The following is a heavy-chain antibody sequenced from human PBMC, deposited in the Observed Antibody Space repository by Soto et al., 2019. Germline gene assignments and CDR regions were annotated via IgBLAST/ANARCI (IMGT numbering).Heavy chain of an antibody. Sequence: GGSLRLSCAASGFTFSSYGMHWVRQAPGKGLEWVAVIWYDGSNKYYADSVKGRFTISRDNSKNTLYLQMNSLRAEDTAVYYCARDGPRYCSGGSCYSDWFDPWGQGTLVTVSS. V-gene: IGHV3-33*01. D-gene: IGHD2-15*01. CDR3: ARDGPRYCSGGSCYSDWFDP. CDR1: GFTFSSYG. J-gene: IGHJ5*02. CDR2: IWYDGSNK.